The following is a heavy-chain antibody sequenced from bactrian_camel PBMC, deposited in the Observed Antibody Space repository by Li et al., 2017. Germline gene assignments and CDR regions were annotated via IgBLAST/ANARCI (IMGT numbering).Heavy chain of an antibody. CDR2: IAAGSGIT. CDR1: TDTVSKYS. J-gene: IGHJ4*01. V-gene: IGHV3-3*01. CDR3: AASYRGSGYFDRLTPGTYEY. Sequence: QLVESGGGSVQAGGSLRLSCAASTDTVSKYSMAWFRQAPGKEREGVAAIAAGSGITSYTDSVKGRFTIAQGNAMNTVYLQMNSLNPEDTAMYYCAASYRGSGYFDRLTPGTYEYWGQGTQVTVS. D-gene: IGHD6*01.